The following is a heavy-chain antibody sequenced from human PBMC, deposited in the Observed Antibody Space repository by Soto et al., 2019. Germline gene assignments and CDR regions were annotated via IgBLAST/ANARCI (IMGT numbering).Heavy chain of an antibody. CDR2: ISSNSFYI. CDR3: ARVNYLISESHVYYYYGMDV. Sequence: XESLSLSCAACGFNFSSYRVNGVRQAPGKGLEWVSSISSNSFYIDYADSVKGRFTVSRDNAKNSLYLLLNSLRAEDTAVYYCARVNYLISESHVYYYYGMDVWGQGTTVTVSS. D-gene: IGHD3-10*01. CDR1: GFNFSSYR. V-gene: IGHV3-21*01. J-gene: IGHJ6*02.